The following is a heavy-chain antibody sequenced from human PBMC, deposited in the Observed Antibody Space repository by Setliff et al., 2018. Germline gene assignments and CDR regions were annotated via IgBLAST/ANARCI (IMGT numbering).Heavy chain of an antibody. D-gene: IGHD1-1*01. CDR1: GYTFTSYG. CDR3: TTARQL. J-gene: IGHJ4*02. Sequence: ASVKVSCKASGYTFTSYGISWVRQAPGQGLEWMGWISAYNGNTNYAQKLQGRVTMTTDTSTDTAYMELSSLKTEDTAVYYCTTARQLWGQGTLVTVSS. V-gene: IGHV1-18*01. CDR2: ISAYNGNT.